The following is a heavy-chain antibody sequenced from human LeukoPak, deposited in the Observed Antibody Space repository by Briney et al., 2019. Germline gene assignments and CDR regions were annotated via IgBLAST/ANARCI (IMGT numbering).Heavy chain of an antibody. CDR1: GFTFGDNA. Sequence: GRSLRLSCTASGFTFGDNAMTWVRPAPGRGLEWVGFIRSKTYGETTEYAASVKGRFTISRDDSKSIAYLQMNSLKSEDTAVYYCTRGIAKTGMNCWGQGTLVTVSA. CDR2: IRSKTYGETT. CDR3: TRGIAKTGMNC. D-gene: IGHD6-19*01. V-gene: IGHV3-49*04. J-gene: IGHJ4*02.